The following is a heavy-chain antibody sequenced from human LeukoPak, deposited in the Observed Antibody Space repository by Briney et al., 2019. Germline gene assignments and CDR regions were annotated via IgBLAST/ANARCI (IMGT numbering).Heavy chain of an antibody. Sequence: SETLSLTCTVSGGSISSSSYYWGWIRQPPGKGLEWIGSIYYSGGTYYNPSLKSRVTISVDTSKNQFSLKLSSVTAADTAVYYCARQLRGDPPDYWGQGTLVTVSS. CDR2: IYYSGGT. V-gene: IGHV4-39*01. CDR1: GGSISSSSYY. CDR3: ARQLRGDPPDY. J-gene: IGHJ4*02. D-gene: IGHD2-21*02.